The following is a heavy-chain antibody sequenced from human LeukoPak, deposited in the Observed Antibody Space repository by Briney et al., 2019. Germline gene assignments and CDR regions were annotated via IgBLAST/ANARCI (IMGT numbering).Heavy chain of an antibody. CDR1: GYSFISYW. D-gene: IGHD3-10*01. CDR2: IYPGDSDT. V-gene: IGHV5-51*01. Sequence: GESLKISCKGSGYSFISYWIGWVRQMPGKGLEWMGIIYPGDSDTRYSPSFQGQVTISADKSISTAYLQWSSLKASDTAMYYCARRYYGSGSYYNWFDPWGREPWSPSPQ. J-gene: IGHJ5*02. CDR3: ARRYYGSGSYYNWFDP.